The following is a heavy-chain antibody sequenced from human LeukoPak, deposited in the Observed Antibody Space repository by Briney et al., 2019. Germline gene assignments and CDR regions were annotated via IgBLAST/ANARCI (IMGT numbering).Heavy chain of an antibody. CDR2: TSSGSTYT. CDR3: ARGQLVGGYYYGLDV. D-gene: IGHD6-13*01. CDR1: GFTFSDYY. V-gene: IGHV3-11*03. J-gene: IGHJ6*02. Sequence: GGSLRLSCAASGFTFSDYYMSWIRQAPGKGLEWVSCTSSGSTYTNYADSVKGRFTISRDNAKKSLYLQMNSLTAEDAAVYYCARGQLVGGYYYGLDVWGLGTTVTVSS.